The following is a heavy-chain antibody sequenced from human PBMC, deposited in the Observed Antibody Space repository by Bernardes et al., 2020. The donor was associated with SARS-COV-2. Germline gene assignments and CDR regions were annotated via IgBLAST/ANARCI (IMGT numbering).Heavy chain of an antibody. V-gene: IGHV1-69*13. D-gene: IGHD3-16*01. Sequence: SVNVPCKASLYTFNSYCISWLRQAPAQGLEWMGVIIPIFVTTSHAQKFQGRVTITADESTSTAYMELSSLTSADTAVYYCARAHPGQKLIRSHLCFAYWGQGTLVTGSS. CDR1: LYTFNSYC. CDR2: IIPIFVTT. CDR3: ARAHPGQKLIRSHLCFAY. J-gene: IGHJ4*02.